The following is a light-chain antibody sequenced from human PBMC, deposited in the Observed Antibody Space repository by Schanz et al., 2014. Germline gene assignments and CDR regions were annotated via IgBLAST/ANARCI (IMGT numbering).Light chain of an antibody. CDR2: EVT. V-gene: IGLV2-8*01. CDR1: SSDIGGYNF. CDR3: CSYAGSSTSWV. J-gene: IGLJ3*02. Sequence: QSALTQPPSASGSPGQSVTISCTGTSSDIGGYNFVSWYQQHPGEAPKLMMYEVTKRPSGVPERFSGSKSGNTASLTISGLQAEDEADYYCCSYAGSSTSWVFGGGTKLTVL.